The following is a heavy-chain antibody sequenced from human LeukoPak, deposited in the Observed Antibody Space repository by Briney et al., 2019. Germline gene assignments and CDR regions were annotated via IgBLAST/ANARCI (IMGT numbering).Heavy chain of an antibody. Sequence: GGSLRLSCAASGFTVSINYMSWVRQAPGKGLEWVSVIYSSGGTSYADSVKGRFTIFRDKSKTTLFLQMDSLRAEDTAVYYCAKDPEKGLAVARLEHWGQGTLVTVSS. V-gene: IGHV3-66*03. D-gene: IGHD6-19*01. CDR2: IYSSGGT. CDR3: AKDPEKGLAVARLEH. CDR1: GFTVSINY. J-gene: IGHJ5*02.